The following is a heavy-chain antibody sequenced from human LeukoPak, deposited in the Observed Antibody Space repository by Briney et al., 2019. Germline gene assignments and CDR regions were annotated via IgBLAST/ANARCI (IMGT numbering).Heavy chain of an antibody. CDR1: GGSISRSSYY. D-gene: IGHD5-24*01. J-gene: IGHJ4*02. V-gene: IGHV4-39*07. CDR3: ATSLQYGYNSD. CDR2: IYYSGST. Sequence: SETLSLTCSVSGGSISRSSYYWGWIRQPPGRGLEWIGSIYYSGSTYYNPSLKSRLTISLDTSKNQFSLNLTSVTAADTAVYYCATSLQYGYNSDWGQGTLVTVSS.